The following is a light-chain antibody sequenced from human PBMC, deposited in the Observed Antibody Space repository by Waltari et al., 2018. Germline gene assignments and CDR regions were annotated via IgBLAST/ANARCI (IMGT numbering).Light chain of an antibody. J-gene: IGKJ1*01. CDR2: AAS. CDR1: QGISSW. V-gene: IGKV1-12*01. CDR3: QQGYNTPWT. Sequence: DIQMTQSPSSLSASVGDKVTIPCRASQGISSWLAWYQQKPGKAPKLLIYAASSLQSGVPSRFSGSGSGTDYTLTISSLQPEDFATYYCQQGYNTPWTFGQGTKVEIK.